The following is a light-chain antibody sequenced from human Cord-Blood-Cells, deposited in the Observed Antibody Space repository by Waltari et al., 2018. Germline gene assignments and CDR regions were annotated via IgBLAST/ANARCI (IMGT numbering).Light chain of an antibody. V-gene: IGLV2-14*01. Sequence: QSALTQPASVSGSPGQSITISCTGTSIDVGGSNYVSWYQQHPDKAPKLMIYDVSNRPSGVSNRFSGSKSGNTASLTISGLQAEDEADYYCSSYTSSSTYVFGTGTKVTVL. CDR1: SIDVGGSNY. CDR3: SSYTSSSTYV. CDR2: DVS. J-gene: IGLJ1*01.